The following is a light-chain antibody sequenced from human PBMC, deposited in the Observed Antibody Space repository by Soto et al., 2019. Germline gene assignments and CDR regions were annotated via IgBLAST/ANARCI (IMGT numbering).Light chain of an antibody. J-gene: IGLJ1*01. CDR3: SSYTSSTTNV. CDR1: SSDVGGYNY. CDR2: DVS. V-gene: IGLV2-14*03. Sequence: SALSQPGSVSGSPGQSITISCTGTSSDVGGYNYVSWYQQHPGKAPKLLINDVSNRPSGISDRFSGSKSGNTASLTISGLQAEDEADYYCSSYTSSTTNVFGTGTKVTVL.